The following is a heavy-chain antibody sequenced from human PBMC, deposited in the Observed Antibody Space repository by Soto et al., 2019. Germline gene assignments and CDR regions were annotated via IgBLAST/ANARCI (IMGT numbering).Heavy chain of an antibody. J-gene: IGHJ4*02. CDR3: AKGGWGYYYDSSGYSHFDY. V-gene: IGHV3-23*01. Sequence: EVQLLESGGGLVQPGGSLRLSCAASGFTFSSYAMSWVRQAPGKGLEWVSAISGSGGSTYYADSVKGRFTISRDNSKNTLYLQMNSLGAEDTAVYYCAKGGWGYYYDSSGYSHFDYWGQGTLVTVSS. CDR2: ISGSGGST. CDR1: GFTFSSYA. D-gene: IGHD3-22*01.